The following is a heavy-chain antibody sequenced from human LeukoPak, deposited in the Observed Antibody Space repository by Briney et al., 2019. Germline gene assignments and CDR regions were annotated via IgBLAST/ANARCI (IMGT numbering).Heavy chain of an antibody. J-gene: IGHJ4*02. D-gene: IGHD5-18*01. CDR2: ISGSGSTT. V-gene: IGHV3-23*01. CDR1: GFTFSSYA. CDR3: ARTPWIQLWSFFDY. Sequence: GGSLRLSCAASGFTFSSYAMSWVRQAPGKGLEWVSAISGSGSTTYYADSVKGRFTISRDNSKNTLYLQMNSLRAEDTAVYYCARTPWIQLWSFFDYWGQGTLVTVSS.